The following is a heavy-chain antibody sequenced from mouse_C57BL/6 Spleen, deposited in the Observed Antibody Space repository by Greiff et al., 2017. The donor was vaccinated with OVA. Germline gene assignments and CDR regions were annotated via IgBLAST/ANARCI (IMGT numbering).Heavy chain of an antibody. CDR3: ARGGSSPYAMDY. CDR2: INYDGSST. Sequence: DVQLQESEGGLVQPGSSMKLSCTASGFPFSDYYMAWVRQVPDKGLEWVANINYDGSSTYYLDSLNSRFIISRDNAKNILYLQMSRLKSEDTATYYCARGGSSPYAMDYWGQGTSVTVAS. D-gene: IGHD1-1*01. CDR1: GFPFSDYY. J-gene: IGHJ4*01. V-gene: IGHV5-16*01.